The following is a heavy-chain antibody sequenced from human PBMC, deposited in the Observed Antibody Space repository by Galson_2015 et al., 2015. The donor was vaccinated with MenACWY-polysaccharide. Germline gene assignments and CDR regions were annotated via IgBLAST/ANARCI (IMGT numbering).Heavy chain of an antibody. V-gene: IGHV3-23*01. CDR3: AKLRGSDGRDLDY. D-gene: IGHD6-19*01. J-gene: IGHJ4*02. CDR2: ISGRGGNT. Sequence: SLRLSCAASGLTFSSSAMSWVRQAPGKGLEWVSEISGRGGNTYYADSVKGRFTISRDNSKNTLFLQMNTLRAEDTAIYFCAKLRGSDGRDLDYWGQGTLVTVSS. CDR1: GLTFSSSA.